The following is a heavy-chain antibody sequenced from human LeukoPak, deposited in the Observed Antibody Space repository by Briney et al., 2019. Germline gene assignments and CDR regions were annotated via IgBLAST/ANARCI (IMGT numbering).Heavy chain of an antibody. J-gene: IGHJ4*02. D-gene: IGHD3-3*01. CDR1: GGSISGFY. CDR2: IYNSGNT. V-gene: IGHV4-59*01. Sequence: SETLTLTCTVSGGSISGFYWSWIRQPPEKGLEWIGYIYNSGNTNYNPSLQSRITISVDTSKNQFSLKLSSVTAADTAVYYCARAPFGVVTPFDYWGQGTLVTVSS. CDR3: ARAPFGVVTPFDY.